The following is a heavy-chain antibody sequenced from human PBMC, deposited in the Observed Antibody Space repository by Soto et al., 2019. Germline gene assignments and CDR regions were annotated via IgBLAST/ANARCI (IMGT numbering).Heavy chain of an antibody. CDR2: IYPGDSDT. Sequence: HGESLKISCKGSGYSFTSYWIGWVRQMPGKGLEWMGIIYPGDSDTRYSPSFQGQVTISADKSISTAYLQWSSLKASDTAMYYCARRRRSSGWYEPFDYWGQGTLVTVSS. CDR1: GYSFTSYW. V-gene: IGHV5-51*01. CDR3: ARRRRSSGWYEPFDY. J-gene: IGHJ4*02. D-gene: IGHD6-19*01.